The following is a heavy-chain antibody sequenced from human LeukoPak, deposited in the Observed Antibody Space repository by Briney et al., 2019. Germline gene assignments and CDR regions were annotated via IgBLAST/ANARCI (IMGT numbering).Heavy chain of an antibody. CDR3: AMGSGYLFDQ. D-gene: IGHD3-3*01. CDR1: GFTVTTKY. CDR2: IYRGGTT. J-gene: IGHJ4*02. V-gene: IGHV3-53*01. Sequence: GGSLRLSCPAYGFTVTTKYMNWVRQPPGKGLEWVAVIYRGGTTYYADSVKGRFTISRDNSKNTLCLHINTQRAEDTALYYCAMGSGYLFDQWGQGTLVTVSS.